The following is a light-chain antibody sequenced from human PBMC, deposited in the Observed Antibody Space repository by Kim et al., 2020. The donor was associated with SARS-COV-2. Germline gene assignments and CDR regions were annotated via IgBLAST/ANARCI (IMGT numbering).Light chain of an antibody. CDR2: DND. J-gene: IGLJ2*01. CDR3: AAWDDTLNGVI. Sequence: GQRVTISCSGSYSHIGSSAVNWYQQYPGTAPKLLFYDNDQRPSGVPDRFSVSKSGTSASLAISGLQSEDEADYFCAAWDDTLNGVIFGGGTQLTVL. CDR1: YSHIGSSA. V-gene: IGLV1-44*01.